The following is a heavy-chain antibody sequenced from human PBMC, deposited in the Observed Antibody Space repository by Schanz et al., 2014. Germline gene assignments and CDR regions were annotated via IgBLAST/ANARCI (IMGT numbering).Heavy chain of an antibody. CDR3: AKALGLRPFDY. CDR1: EFTFSTYS. V-gene: IGHV3-21*01. CDR2: INSIGRSM. Sequence: EVHLVESGGGLVKPGGSLRLSCAASEFTFSTYSMNWVRQAPGKGLEWVSSINSIGRSMYYADIVKGRFTISRDNAKNSLYLQMNSLRAEDTAVYYCAKALGLRPFDYWGQGTLVTVSS. J-gene: IGHJ4*02. D-gene: IGHD2-21*01.